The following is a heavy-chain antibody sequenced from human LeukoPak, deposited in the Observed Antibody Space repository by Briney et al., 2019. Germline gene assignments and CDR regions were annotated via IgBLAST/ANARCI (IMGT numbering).Heavy chain of an antibody. CDR3: LRGYYDSNRYFDFDY. Sequence: GGSLRLSCAASGFTFSSYAMHWVRQAPGKGLEWVAVMSYDESNRYYADSVKGRFTISRDTSKNTLYLQMNSLRAEDTAVYYCLRGYYDSNRYFDFDYWGRGTLVTVSS. D-gene: IGHD3-22*01. V-gene: IGHV3-30-3*01. CDR1: GFTFSSYA. CDR2: MSYDESNR. J-gene: IGHJ4*02.